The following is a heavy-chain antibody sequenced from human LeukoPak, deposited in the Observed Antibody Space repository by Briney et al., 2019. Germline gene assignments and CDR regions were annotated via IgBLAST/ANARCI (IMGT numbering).Heavy chain of an antibody. V-gene: IGHV4-59*08. D-gene: IGHD3-16*01. CDR1: GGSTSSDY. CDR3: ARLKLGAYFDL. J-gene: IGHJ2*01. CDR2: VYNSGDT. Sequence: SETLSLTCTVSGGSTSSDYWSWIRQSPGKGLEWVGYVYNSGDTGKNPSLKSRVTILLDTSRNQCSLKLTSVSAADTAVYYCARLKLGAYFDLWGRGTLVTVSS.